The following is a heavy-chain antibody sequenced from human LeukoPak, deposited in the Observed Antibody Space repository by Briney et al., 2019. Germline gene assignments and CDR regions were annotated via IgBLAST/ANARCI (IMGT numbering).Heavy chain of an antibody. J-gene: IGHJ4*02. V-gene: IGHV4-59*12. D-gene: IGHD3-10*01. Sequence: PSETLSLTCTVSSGSISTYYSSWIRQPPGKGLEWIGSIYYSGNTNYNPSLKSRVTISVDTSKNQFSLKLSSVTAADTAVYYCARMRVVRGVILDYWGQGTLVTVSS. CDR1: SGSISTYY. CDR2: IYYSGNT. CDR3: ARMRVVRGVILDY.